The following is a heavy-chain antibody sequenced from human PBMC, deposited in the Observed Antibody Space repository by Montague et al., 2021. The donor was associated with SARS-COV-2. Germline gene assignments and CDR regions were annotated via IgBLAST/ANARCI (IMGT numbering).Heavy chain of an antibody. J-gene: IGHJ3*01. CDR3: ARLKRYFDSSGSPSAFDF. V-gene: IGHV4-39*02. CDR1: GGSVSSSNW. D-gene: IGHD3-22*01. Sequence: SETLSLTCAVSGGSVSSSNWWSWVRQPPGKGLEWIGSIYYTGNTYYNPSLKSRVTISVVTSKNHFTLKLSSVTAAETAVYYCARLKRYFDSSGSPSAFDFWGQGTKVTVSS. CDR2: IYYTGNT.